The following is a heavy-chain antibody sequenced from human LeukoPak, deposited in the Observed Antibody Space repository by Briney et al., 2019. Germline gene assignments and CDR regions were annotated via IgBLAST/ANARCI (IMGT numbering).Heavy chain of an antibody. Sequence: ASVKVSCKVSGYSFTAYYMHWVRQAPGQGLEWMGWIDTNSGATKYAQKFQGRFTITRDTSIGTAYMELRSLMSDDTAIYYCASEASCSGDRRYLQRVASRGQGTLVTVSS. CDR2: IDTNSGAT. CDR3: ASEASCSGDRRYLQRVAS. D-gene: IGHD2-15*01. J-gene: IGHJ4*02. CDR1: GYSFTAYY. V-gene: IGHV1-2*02.